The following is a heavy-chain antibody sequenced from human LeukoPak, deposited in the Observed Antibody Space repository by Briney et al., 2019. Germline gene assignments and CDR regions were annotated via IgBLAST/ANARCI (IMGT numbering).Heavy chain of an antibody. CDR1: GFTFSSYG. CDR2: IRYDGSDK. CDR3: ARGLYYGSGSPIDY. J-gene: IGHJ4*02. D-gene: IGHD3-10*01. V-gene: IGHV3-33*01. Sequence: GGSLRLSCAASGFTFSSYGMHWVRQAPGKGPEWVAVIRYDGSDKYYADSVKGRFTISRDNSKNTLYMQMNSLRADDTAVYYCARGLYYGSGSPIDYWGQGTLVTVSS.